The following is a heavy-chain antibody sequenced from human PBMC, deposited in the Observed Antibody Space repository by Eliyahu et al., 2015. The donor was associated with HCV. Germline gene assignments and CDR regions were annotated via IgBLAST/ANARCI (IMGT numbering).Heavy chain of an antibody. CDR3: AKEGLVSLWFGAKLDY. Sequence: APGKGLEWVSAISGSGGSTYYADSVKGRFTIXRDNSKNTLYLQMNSLRAEDTAVYYCAKEGLVSLWFGAKLDYWGQGTLVTVSS. CDR2: ISGSGGST. D-gene: IGHD3-10*01. J-gene: IGHJ4*02. V-gene: IGHV3-23*01.